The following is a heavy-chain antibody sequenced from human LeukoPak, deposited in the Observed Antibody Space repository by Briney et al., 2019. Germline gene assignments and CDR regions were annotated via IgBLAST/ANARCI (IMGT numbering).Heavy chain of an antibody. CDR1: GFTVSGND. V-gene: IGHV3-21*01. CDR3: ASAAYGSGIKVYYFDY. J-gene: IGHJ4*02. CDR2: ISSSSSYI. Sequence: GGSLTLSCVASGFTVSGNDMSWVRQAPGKGLEWVSSISSSSSYIYYADSVKGRFTISRDNAKKSLYLQMNSLRAEDTAVYYCASAAYGSGIKVYYFDYWGQGTLVTVSS. D-gene: IGHD3-10*01.